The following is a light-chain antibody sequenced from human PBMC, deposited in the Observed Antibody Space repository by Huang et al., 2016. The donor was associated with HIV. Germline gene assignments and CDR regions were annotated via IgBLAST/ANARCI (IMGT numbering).Light chain of an antibody. CDR2: GAS. J-gene: IGKJ3*01. CDR3: QQYNNWRT. Sequence: EMVMTQSPATLSVSPGERATLSCRASQSIGTNLAWYQQTPGQAPRLLIYGASTRATGIPVSFSGSGSGTEFTLNISSLQSEDFAVYYCQQYNNWRTFGPGTKVDIK. CDR1: QSIGTN. V-gene: IGKV3-15*01.